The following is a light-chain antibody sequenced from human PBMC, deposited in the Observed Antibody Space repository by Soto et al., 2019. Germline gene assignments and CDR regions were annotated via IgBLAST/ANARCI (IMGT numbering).Light chain of an antibody. Sequence: QSALTQPASVSGSPGQSITISCSGTSSHIGSNSVNWYQQLPGTSPKLLIFNNNQRPSGVPDRFSGSKSGTSASLGISGLQSEDEADYYCATWDDSLDGLVFGGGTKLTVL. V-gene: IGLV1-44*01. CDR3: ATWDDSLDGLV. J-gene: IGLJ2*01. CDR1: SSHIGSNS. CDR2: NNN.